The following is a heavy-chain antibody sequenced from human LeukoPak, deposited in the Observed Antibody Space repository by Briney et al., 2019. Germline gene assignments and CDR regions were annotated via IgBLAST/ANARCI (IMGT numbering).Heavy chain of an antibody. CDR2: IYYSGST. V-gene: IGHV4-39*07. Sequence: NSSETLSLTCTVSGGSISSSSYYWGWIRQPPGKGLEWIGSIYYSGSTYYNPSLKSRVTISVDTSKNQFSLKLSSVTAADMAVYYCARAPLGWELPPRAEYFDLWGRGTLVTVSS. D-gene: IGHD1-26*01. CDR1: GGSISSSSYY. J-gene: IGHJ2*01. CDR3: ARAPLGWELPPRAEYFDL.